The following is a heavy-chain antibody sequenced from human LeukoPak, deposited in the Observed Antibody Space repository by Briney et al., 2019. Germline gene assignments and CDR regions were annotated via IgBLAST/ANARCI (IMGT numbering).Heavy chain of an antibody. D-gene: IGHD6-13*01. V-gene: IGHV3-30*18. CDR3: AKDLGTGGDSSSGYIFDY. CDR1: GFTFDNYG. Sequence: GGSLRLSCAASGFTFDNYGMHWVRQAPAQGMDWVAVISYDGTNKYYADSVKGRFTISRDNSKNTLFLQMNSLRDEDTAVYYCAKDLGTGGDSSSGYIFDYWGQGTLVTVSS. J-gene: IGHJ4*02. CDR2: ISYDGTNK.